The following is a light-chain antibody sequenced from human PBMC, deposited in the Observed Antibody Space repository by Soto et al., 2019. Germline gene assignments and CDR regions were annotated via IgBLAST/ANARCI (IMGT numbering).Light chain of an antibody. CDR3: MQNTHWPYT. CDR2: KVS. V-gene: IGKV2-30*01. CDR1: QGLVYSDGNIY. J-gene: IGKJ2*01. Sequence: DVVMTQSPLSLPVSLGQPASISCRSSQGLVYSDGNIYLSWFHCSPGQSPRRLIYKVSNRDSGVPDRFSGSGSGTDFTLKISRVEAEDIGIFYCMQNTHWPYTFGQGTNLEIK.